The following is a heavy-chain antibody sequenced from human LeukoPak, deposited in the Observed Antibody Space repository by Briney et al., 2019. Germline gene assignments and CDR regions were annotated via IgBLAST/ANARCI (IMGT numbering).Heavy chain of an antibody. CDR2: ISGSGGST. V-gene: IGHV3-23*01. CDR1: GFTFSNSA. CDR3: AKCNSTSCLFNWFDP. D-gene: IGHD2-2*01. J-gene: IGHJ5*02. Sequence: GGSLRLSCAASGFTFSNSAMSWVRQAPGKGLEWVAVISGSGGSTYYADSVKGRFTIPKDTSMNTLYLQLSSLRAEDTAIYYCAKCNSTSCLFNWFDPWGQGTLVTVSS.